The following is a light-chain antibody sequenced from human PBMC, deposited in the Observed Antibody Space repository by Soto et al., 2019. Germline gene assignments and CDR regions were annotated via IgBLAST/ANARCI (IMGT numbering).Light chain of an antibody. J-gene: IGLJ1*01. Sequence: QSVLTQPASVSGSPGQSIAISGTGTSSDVGGYNYVSWYQQHPGKAPKRMIYDVSNRPSGVSNRFSGSKSGNTASLTISGLQAEYEADYYCCSYTTSSTYVFGTGTKVTVL. CDR1: SSDVGGYNY. CDR2: DVS. V-gene: IGLV2-14*03. CDR3: CSYTTSSTYV.